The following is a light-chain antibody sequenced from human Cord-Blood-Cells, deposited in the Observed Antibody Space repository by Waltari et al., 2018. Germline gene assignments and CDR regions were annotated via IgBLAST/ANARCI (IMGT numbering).Light chain of an antibody. Sequence: DIQITQSPSSLSAFVGDKVTLTCRASQSISSYLNWYQQKPGKAPKLLIYAASSLQSGVPSRFSGSGSGTDFTLTISSLQPEDFATYYCQQSYSTPITFGQGTRLEIK. CDR1: QSISSY. V-gene: IGKV1-39*01. J-gene: IGKJ5*01. CDR2: AAS. CDR3: QQSYSTPIT.